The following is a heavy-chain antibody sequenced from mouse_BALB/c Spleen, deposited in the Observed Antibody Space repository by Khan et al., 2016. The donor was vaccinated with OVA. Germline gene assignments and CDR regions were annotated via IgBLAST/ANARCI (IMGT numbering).Heavy chain of an antibody. J-gene: IGHJ2*01. CDR3: ARDRIDY. CDR2: INPTSGYT. CDR1: GYTFTSYW. V-gene: IGHV1-7*01. Sequence: QVRLQQSGAELAKPGDSVKMSCKASGYTFTSYWMNWIKQRPGQGLEWIGYINPTSGYTDYNQKFKEKATLTADKSSSTAYMQLSSLTSDDSADYYCARDRIDYWGQGTTLTVSS.